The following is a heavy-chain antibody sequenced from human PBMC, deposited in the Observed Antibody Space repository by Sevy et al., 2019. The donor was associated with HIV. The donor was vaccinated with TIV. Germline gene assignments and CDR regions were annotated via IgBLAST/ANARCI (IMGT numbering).Heavy chain of an antibody. Sequence: ASVKVSCKASGYTFTRYAIHWVRQAPGQRLEWMGWINPGNGNRKYSQKFQGRVTITRDTSASTTYMELSSLRSEDTAVYYCARSVIPTAIFDYWGRGTLVTVSS. J-gene: IGHJ4*02. CDR1: GYTFTRYA. CDR3: ARSVIPTAIFDY. D-gene: IGHD2-2*01. V-gene: IGHV1-3*01. CDR2: INPGNGNR.